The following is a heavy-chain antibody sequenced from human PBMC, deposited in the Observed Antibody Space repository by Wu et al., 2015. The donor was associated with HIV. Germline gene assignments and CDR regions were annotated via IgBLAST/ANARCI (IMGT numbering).Heavy chain of an antibody. CDR3: ARGVAKPGGWFDP. D-gene: IGHD5-12*01. Sequence: QVQLQESGPGLVKPSETLSLTCTVSGGSITNDYWSWIRQPPGKGLEWIGYIYCIGITNYNPSLKSRVTISIDTSKNQFSLKLSSVTAADTAVYYCARGVAKPGGWFDPWGQGTLVTVSS. J-gene: IGHJ5*02. CDR2: IYCIGIT. V-gene: IGHV4-59*01. CDR1: GGSITNDY.